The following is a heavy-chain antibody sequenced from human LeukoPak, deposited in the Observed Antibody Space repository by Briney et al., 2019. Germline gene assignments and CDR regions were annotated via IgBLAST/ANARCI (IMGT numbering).Heavy chain of an antibody. Sequence: SETLSLTCAVYGGSFSGYYWSWIRQPPGKGLEWIGEINHSGSTNYNPSLTSRVTISVDTSKNQFSLKLSSVTAADTAVYYCARVLGYEGYFDYWGQGTLVTVSS. CDR2: INHSGST. V-gene: IGHV4-34*01. D-gene: IGHD5-12*01. J-gene: IGHJ4*02. CDR3: ARVLGYEGYFDY. CDR1: GGSFSGYY.